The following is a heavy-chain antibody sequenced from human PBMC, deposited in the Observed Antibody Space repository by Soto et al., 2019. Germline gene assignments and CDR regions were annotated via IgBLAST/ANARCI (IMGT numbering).Heavy chain of an antibody. J-gene: IGHJ4*02. Sequence: SETLSLTCAVSGGSIGSSNWWSGVRQPPGKGLEWIGEIYHSGSTNYNPSLKSRVTISVDKSKNQFSLKLSSVTAADTAVYYCARDSGSYSMLFYWGQGTLVTVSS. V-gene: IGHV4-4*02. CDR1: GGSIGSSNW. CDR3: ARDSGSYSMLFY. D-gene: IGHD1-26*01. CDR2: IYHSGST.